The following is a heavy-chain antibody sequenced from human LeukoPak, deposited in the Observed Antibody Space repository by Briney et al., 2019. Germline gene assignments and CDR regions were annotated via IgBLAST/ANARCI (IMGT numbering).Heavy chain of an antibody. Sequence: SETLSLTCTVSGVSISTYYWSWIRQPPGKGPEWIGYIYYSGSTNYNPSLKSRVTISVDTSKNQFSLKLSSVTAADTAVYYCARDRYYYDSSGYYDAFDIWGQGTMVTVSS. D-gene: IGHD3-22*01. CDR1: GVSISTYY. V-gene: IGHV4-59*01. J-gene: IGHJ3*02. CDR2: IYYSGST. CDR3: ARDRYYYDSSGYYDAFDI.